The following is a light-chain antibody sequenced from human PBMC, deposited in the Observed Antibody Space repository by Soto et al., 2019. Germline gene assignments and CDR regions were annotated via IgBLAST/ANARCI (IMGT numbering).Light chain of an antibody. V-gene: IGKV1-9*01. Sequence: IQLTQSPASLSASAGDRVTITCRASQAIRNYLAWYQQKPGQAPNLLIYLASTLQGGVPSRFSGSGSGTDFSLTISSLQPEDVATYYCQYLNSFPLAFGGGTKVEIK. J-gene: IGKJ4*01. CDR3: QYLNSFPLA. CDR2: LAS. CDR1: QAIRNY.